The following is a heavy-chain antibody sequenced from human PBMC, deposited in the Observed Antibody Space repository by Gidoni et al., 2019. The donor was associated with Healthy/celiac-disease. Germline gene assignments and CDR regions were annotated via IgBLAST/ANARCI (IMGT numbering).Heavy chain of an antibody. CDR3: ARRRKFAVAAPYFDY. Sequence: QLQLQESGPGLVKPSETLSLTCTVSGGSIRRSSYYWGWIRQPPGKGLEWIGSIYYSGSTYYNPSLKSRVTISVDTSKNQFSLKLSSVTAADTAVYYCARRRKFAVAAPYFDYWGQGTLVTVSS. CDR2: IYYSGST. D-gene: IGHD6-19*01. J-gene: IGHJ4*02. V-gene: IGHV4-39*01. CDR1: GGSIRRSSYY.